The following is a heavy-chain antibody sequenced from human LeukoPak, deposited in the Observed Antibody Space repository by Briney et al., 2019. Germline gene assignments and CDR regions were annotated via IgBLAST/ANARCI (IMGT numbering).Heavy chain of an antibody. D-gene: IGHD6-13*01. CDR2: ISDYNGNT. V-gene: IGHV1-18*04. CDR3: ARDWYRIAAAGGGYYFDY. J-gene: IGHJ4*02. Sequence: GASVKVSCKASGYTFTSYGISWVRQAPGQGLEWMGWISDYNGNTNYAQKLQGRVTMTTDTSTSTAYMELRSLRSDDTAVYYCARDWYRIAAAGGGYYFDYWGQGTLVTVSS. CDR1: GYTFTSYG.